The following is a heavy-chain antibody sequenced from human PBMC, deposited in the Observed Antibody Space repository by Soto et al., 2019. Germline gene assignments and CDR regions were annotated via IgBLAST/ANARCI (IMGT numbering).Heavy chain of an antibody. V-gene: IGHV1-18*01. CDR3: ARDSPPVDY. Sequence: ASVKLSCKASGDTFTSYGISCVRQAPGQGLEWMGWISGYNGNTNYAQKLQGRVTMTTDTSTSTAYMELRSLRSDDTAVYYCARDSPPVDYWGQGTLVTVSS. CDR1: GDTFTSYG. CDR2: ISGYNGNT. J-gene: IGHJ4*02.